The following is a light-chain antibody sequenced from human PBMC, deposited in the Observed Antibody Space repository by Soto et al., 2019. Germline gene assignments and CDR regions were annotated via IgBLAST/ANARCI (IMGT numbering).Light chain of an antibody. CDR1: QSIGRF. CDR2: DAS. V-gene: IGKV1-5*01. CDR3: QQYKGLPTWT. J-gene: IGKJ1*01. Sequence: DIQITQSPSTLSASVGARVTNTVRSSQSIGRFLAWYQHQPGKAPKLLIYDASTLESGVPSRFSGNGSGTEFTLTITSLQPDDSATYYCQQYKGLPTWTFGQGNTVDI.